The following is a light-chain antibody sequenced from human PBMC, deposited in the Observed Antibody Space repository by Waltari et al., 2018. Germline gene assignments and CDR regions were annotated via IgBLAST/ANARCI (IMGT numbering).Light chain of an antibody. Sequence: DIVMTQSPDSLAVSLGERATINFKSSQSFLYSSNNKNYLAWFQQKPGQPPRLLIYWASTRESGVPDRFSGSGSGTDFTLTVSSLQAEDVAVYYCQQYYSSPRTFGQGTKVEIK. V-gene: IGKV4-1*01. CDR1: QSFLYSSNNKNY. CDR3: QQYYSSPRT. J-gene: IGKJ1*01. CDR2: WAS.